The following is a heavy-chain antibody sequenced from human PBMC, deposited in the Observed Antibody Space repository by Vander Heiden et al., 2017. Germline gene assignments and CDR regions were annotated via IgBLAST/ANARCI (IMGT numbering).Heavy chain of an antibody. J-gene: IGHJ4*02. CDR3: ARLAGVRGVLGY. CDR2: IRNKAYNCAT. D-gene: IGHD3-10*01. CDR1: GFPFSDDY. Sequence: EVQPVESGGCLVRSGVSLVPSCAACGFPFSDDYVDWVRQTPGKGLEWVGRIRNKAYNCATEYAASVKGRFTISREDSKNSVHLQMNDLKTEDAAVYYCARLAGVRGVLGYWGQGTLVTVSS. V-gene: IGHV3-72*01.